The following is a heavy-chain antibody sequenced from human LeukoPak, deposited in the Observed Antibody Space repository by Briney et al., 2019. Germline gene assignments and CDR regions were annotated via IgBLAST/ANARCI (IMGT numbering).Heavy chain of an antibody. D-gene: IGHD2/OR15-2a*01. V-gene: IGHV3-66*01. Sequence: GGSLRLSCAASGFTVSSNYMSWVRQAPGKGLEGVSVIYSGGSTYYADSVKGRFTISRDNSKNTLYLQMNSLRAEDTAVYYCARVPHSMGPLDYWGQGTLVTVSS. J-gene: IGHJ4*02. CDR1: GFTVSSNY. CDR2: IYSGGST. CDR3: ARVPHSMGPLDY.